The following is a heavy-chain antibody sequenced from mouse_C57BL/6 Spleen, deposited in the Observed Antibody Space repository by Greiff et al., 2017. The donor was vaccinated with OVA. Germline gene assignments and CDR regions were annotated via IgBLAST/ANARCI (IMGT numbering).Heavy chain of an antibody. Sequence: QVQLQQSGAELVRPGSSVKLSCKASGYTFTSYWLHWVKQRPIQGLEWIGNIDPSDSETHYNQKFKDKATLTVDKSSSTAYMQLSSLTSEDSAVYCCARGFQGTFAYWGQGTLVTVSA. CDR2: IDPSDSET. J-gene: IGHJ3*01. CDR1: GYTFTSYW. V-gene: IGHV1-52*01. CDR3: ARGFQGTFAY. D-gene: IGHD3-3*01.